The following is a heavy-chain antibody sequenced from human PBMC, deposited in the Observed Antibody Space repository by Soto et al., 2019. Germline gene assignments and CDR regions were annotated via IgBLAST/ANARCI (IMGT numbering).Heavy chain of an antibody. J-gene: IGHJ4*02. Sequence: PSETLSLTCXVSGGSISSGGYYWSWIRQHPGKGLEWIGYIYYSGSTYYNPSLKSRVTISVDTSKNQFSLKLSSVTAADTAVYYCARGIYDFWSGYYNDYWGQGTLVTVSS. D-gene: IGHD3-3*01. CDR2: IYYSGST. CDR3: ARGIYDFWSGYYNDY. CDR1: GGSISSGGYY. V-gene: IGHV4-31*03.